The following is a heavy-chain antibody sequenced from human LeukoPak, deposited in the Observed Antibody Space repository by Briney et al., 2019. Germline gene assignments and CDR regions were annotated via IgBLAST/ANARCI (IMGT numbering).Heavy chain of an antibody. V-gene: IGHV3-74*01. D-gene: IGHD3-16*01. CDR3: ARDRGGYDADAFDI. Sequence: GGSLRLSCAGSGFTFKSHWMHWVRQAPGKGLVWVSRINFDGNTTSYADSVRGRFTISRDNAKNTLYLEMNSLRVEDTAVYYCARDRGGYDADAFDIWGQGTMVTVSS. CDR1: GFTFKSHW. CDR2: INFDGNTT. J-gene: IGHJ3*02.